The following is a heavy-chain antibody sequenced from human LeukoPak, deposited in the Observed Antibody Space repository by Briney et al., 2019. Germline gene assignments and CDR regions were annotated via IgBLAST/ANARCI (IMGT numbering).Heavy chain of an antibody. CDR3: ARETYYDILTGTDY. Sequence: ASVKVSCKASGYTFITYGISWVRQAPGPGLEWLGWISTYNDNTNYAPKFQGRVTMTTDTSTTTAYMDLGSLRSDDTAVYYCARETYYDILTGTDYWGQGTLVTVS. D-gene: IGHD3-9*01. CDR2: ISTYNDNT. CDR1: GYTFITYG. J-gene: IGHJ4*02. V-gene: IGHV1-18*01.